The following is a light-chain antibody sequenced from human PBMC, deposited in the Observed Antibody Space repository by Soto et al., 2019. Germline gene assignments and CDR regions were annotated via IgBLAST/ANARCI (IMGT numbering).Light chain of an antibody. CDR1: QSISSW. Sequence: DIQMTQTPSTLSASVGDRVTITCRASQSISSWLAWYQQKPGKAPKLLIYAASTLQSGVPSRFSGSGSGTEFTLTISSLQPEDFATYYCQQLNIYPIPFGQGARLEIK. J-gene: IGKJ5*01. V-gene: IGKV1-5*01. CDR3: QQLNIYPIP. CDR2: AAS.